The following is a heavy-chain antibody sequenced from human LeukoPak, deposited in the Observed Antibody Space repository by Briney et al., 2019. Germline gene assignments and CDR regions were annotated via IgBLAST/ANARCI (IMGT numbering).Heavy chain of an antibody. V-gene: IGHV4-59*01. CDR2: IYYSGST. J-gene: IGHJ6*03. CDR1: GGSISSYY. Sequence: SETLSLTCTVSGGSISSYYWSWIRQPPGKGLEWIGYIYYSGSTNYNPSLKSRVTISVDTSKNQFSLKLSSVTAADTAVYYCASARRRGSYYYYYYYMDVWGKGTTVTVSS. D-gene: IGHD5-12*01. CDR3: ASARRRGSYYYYYYYMDV.